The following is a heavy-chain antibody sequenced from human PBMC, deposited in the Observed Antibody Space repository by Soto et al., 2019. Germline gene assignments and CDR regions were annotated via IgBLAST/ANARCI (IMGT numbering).Heavy chain of an antibody. Sequence: SETLSLTCNVSGASVSNGYWSWIRQPPGKGLEWIGFMYFGGSFNYNPSLTGRATISVETSKNQFSMKLTSVTDSDTAVYYCARSYYDSTGFAVDPWGQGTLVTVS. V-gene: IGHV4-59*02. J-gene: IGHJ5*02. CDR3: ARSYYDSTGFAVDP. CDR1: GASVSNGY. CDR2: MYFGGSF. D-gene: IGHD3-22*01.